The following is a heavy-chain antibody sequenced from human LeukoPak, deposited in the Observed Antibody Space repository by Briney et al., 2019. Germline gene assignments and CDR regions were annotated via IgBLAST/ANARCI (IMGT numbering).Heavy chain of an antibody. J-gene: IGHJ4*02. CDR1: GFTFSSYA. Sequence: PGGSLRLSCAASGFTFSSYAMSWVRQAPGKGLEWVSAISGSGGSTYYADSVKGRFTISRDNAKNSLYLQMNSLRAEDTALYYCARVVRSSGWRPTVFDYWGQGTLVTVSS. CDR3: ARVVRSSGWRPTVFDY. V-gene: IGHV3-23*01. CDR2: ISGSGGST. D-gene: IGHD6-19*01.